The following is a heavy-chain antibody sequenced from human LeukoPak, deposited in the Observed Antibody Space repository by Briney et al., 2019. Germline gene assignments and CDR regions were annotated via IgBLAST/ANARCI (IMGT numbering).Heavy chain of an antibody. V-gene: IGHV3-23*01. CDR3: AKREHVSRVVPASISSCCGMDV. CDR2: ITDSGDTT. CDR1: GLTFSSYA. Sequence: GGSLRLSCAASGLTFSSYAMRWVRQAPGKGLEWVSSITDSGDTTYYADSVKGRFIISRDNSKNTLYLQMNSLRAEDTAVYYCAKREHVSRVVPASISSCCGMDVWGQGTTVTVS. J-gene: IGHJ6*02. D-gene: IGHD2-2*01.